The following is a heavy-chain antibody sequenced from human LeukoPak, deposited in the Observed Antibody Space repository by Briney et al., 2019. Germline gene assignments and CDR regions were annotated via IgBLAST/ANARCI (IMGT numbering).Heavy chain of an antibody. CDR1: GGSISSYY. CDR3: ARRLLRGYGVFFDY. D-gene: IGHD5-18*01. V-gene: IGHV4-59*12. CDR2: IYYSGTT. J-gene: IGHJ4*02. Sequence: PSETLSLTCTVSGGSISSYYWSWLRQPPGKGLEWIGYIYYSGTTNYNPSLKSRVTISVDTSKNQFSLKLSSVTAADTAVYYCARRLLRGYGVFFDYWGQGTLVTVSS.